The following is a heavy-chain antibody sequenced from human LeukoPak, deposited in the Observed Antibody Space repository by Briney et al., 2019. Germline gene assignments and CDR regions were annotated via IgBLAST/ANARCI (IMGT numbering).Heavy chain of an antibody. V-gene: IGHV4-39*01. Sequence: SETLSLTCTVSGGSISSSSYYWGWIRQPPGKGLERIGSIYYSGSTYYNPSLKSRVTISVDTSKNQFSLKLSSVTAADTAVYYCRVGSSGYVGWYFDLWGRGTLVTVSS. CDR3: RVGSSGYVGWYFDL. CDR1: GGSISSSSYY. J-gene: IGHJ2*01. CDR2: IYYSGST. D-gene: IGHD3-22*01.